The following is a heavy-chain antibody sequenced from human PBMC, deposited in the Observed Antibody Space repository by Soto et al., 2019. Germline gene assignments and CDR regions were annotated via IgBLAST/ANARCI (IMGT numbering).Heavy chain of an antibody. J-gene: IGHJ6*02. Sequence: GASVKVSCKASGYTFTSYGISWVRQAPGQGLEWMGWISAYNGNTNYAQKLQGRVTMTTDTSTSTAYMELRSLRSDDTAVYYCARDSAGSSSSWYVDYYYYGMDVWGQGTTVTVSS. CDR2: ISAYNGNT. CDR3: ARDSAGSSSSWYVDYYYYGMDV. CDR1: GYTFTSYG. V-gene: IGHV1-18*01. D-gene: IGHD6-13*01.